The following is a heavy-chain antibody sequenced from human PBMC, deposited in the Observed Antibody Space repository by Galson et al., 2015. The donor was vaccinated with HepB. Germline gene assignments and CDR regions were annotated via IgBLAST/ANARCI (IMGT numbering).Heavy chain of an antibody. CDR2: IIPIFGTA. D-gene: IGHD3-10*01. CDR3: ARETLRPNYYGSGSYYKVLGNWFDP. J-gene: IGHJ5*02. V-gene: IGHV1-69*13. Sequence: SVKVSCKASGGTFSSYASSWVRQAPGQGLEWMGGIIPIFGTANYAQKFQGRVTVTAAESTSTAYMELSSLRSEDTAVYYCARETLRPNYYGSGSYYKVLGNWFDPWGQGTLVTVSS. CDR1: GGTFSSYA.